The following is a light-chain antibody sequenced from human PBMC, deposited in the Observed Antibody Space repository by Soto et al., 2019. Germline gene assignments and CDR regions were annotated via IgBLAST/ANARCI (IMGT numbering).Light chain of an antibody. J-gene: IGKJ1*01. V-gene: IGKV1-39*01. Sequence: DLQMTQSASSLSASVGDRVTITCRASQSISSYLNWYQQKPGKAPKLLIYAASSLQSGVPSRFSGSGSATDFTLTISSLEPEDSATYYCQQSYSPLWTFGQGTKVEIK. CDR1: QSISSY. CDR3: QQSYSPLWT. CDR2: AAS.